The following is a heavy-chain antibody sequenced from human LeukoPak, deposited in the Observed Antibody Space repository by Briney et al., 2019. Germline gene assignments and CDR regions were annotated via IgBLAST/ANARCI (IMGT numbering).Heavy chain of an antibody. V-gene: IGHV4-30-4*01. CDR1: GGSINSGDYY. J-gene: IGHJ5*02. Sequence: SETLSLTCTVSGGSINSGDYYWSWIRQPPGKGLEWIGYIYYSGNTYYNPSLKSRVTISLDTSKNQFSLKLSSVTAADTAVYYCARDLSPHGFDPWGQRTLVTVSS. CDR2: IYYSGNT. CDR3: ARDLSPHGFDP.